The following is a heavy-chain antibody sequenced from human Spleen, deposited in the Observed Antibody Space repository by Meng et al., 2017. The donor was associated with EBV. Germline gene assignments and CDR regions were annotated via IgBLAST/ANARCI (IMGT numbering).Heavy chain of an antibody. D-gene: IGHD1-26*01. CDR1: GGSITSSGYS. J-gene: IGHJ4*02. CDR2: MYQSGST. V-gene: IGHV4-30-2*01. Sequence: QLQLQESGPGLLKPSQTLSLPCAVSGGSITSSGYSWTWIRQPPGKGLEWIGYMYQSGSTYYSPSLKSRATISVDRSKNHLSLKLSSVTAADTAFYYCATIIVPATTMNYWGPGTLVTVSS. CDR3: ATIIVPATTMNY.